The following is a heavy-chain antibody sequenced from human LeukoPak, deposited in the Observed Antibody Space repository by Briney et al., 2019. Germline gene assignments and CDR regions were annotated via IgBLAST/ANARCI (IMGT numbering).Heavy chain of an antibody. CDR3: ARHLRSKAAGGPFDP. J-gene: IGHJ5*02. V-gene: IGHV4-34*01. CDR1: GGSFSGYY. D-gene: IGHD6-13*01. Sequence: SETLSLTCAVYGGSFSGYYWSWIRQPPGKGLEWIGEINRGGSTNYNPSLESRVTISVDTSKNQFSLKLSSVTAADTAVYYCARHLRSKAAGGPFDPWGQGTLVTVSS. CDR2: INRGGST.